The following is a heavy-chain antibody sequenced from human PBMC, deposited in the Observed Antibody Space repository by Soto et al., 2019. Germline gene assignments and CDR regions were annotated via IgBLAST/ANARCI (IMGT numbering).Heavy chain of an antibody. CDR3: ARDSRSGYDWSYAFDI. D-gene: IGHD5-12*01. CDR1: GGTFSSYA. V-gene: IGHV1-69*13. J-gene: IGHJ3*02. Sequence: SVKVSCKASGGTFSSYAISWVRQAPGQGLEWMGGIIPIFGTANCAQKFQGRVTITADESTSTAYMELSSLRSEDTAVYYCARDSRSGYDWSYAFDIWGQGTMVTVSS. CDR2: IIPIFGTA.